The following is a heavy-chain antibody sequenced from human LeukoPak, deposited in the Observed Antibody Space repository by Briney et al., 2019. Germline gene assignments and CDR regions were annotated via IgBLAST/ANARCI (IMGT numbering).Heavy chain of an antibody. J-gene: IGHJ4*02. Sequence: GGSLRLSCAASGFTFSSYAMSWVRQAPGKGLEWVSAISGSGGSTYYADSVKGRFTISRDNSKNTLYLQMNSLRAEDTAVYYCAKAAAFSTSPEGYFDYWGQGTLVTVSS. V-gene: IGHV3-23*01. CDR2: ISGSGGST. D-gene: IGHD2-2*01. CDR3: AKAAAFSTSPEGYFDY. CDR1: GFTFSSYA.